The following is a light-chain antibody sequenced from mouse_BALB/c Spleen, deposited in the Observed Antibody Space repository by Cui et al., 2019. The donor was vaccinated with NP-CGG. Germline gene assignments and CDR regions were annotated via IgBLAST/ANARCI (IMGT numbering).Light chain of an antibody. CDR1: TGAVTTSNY. CDR3: ALWYSNHWV. Sequence: QAVVTQESALTTSPGENVTLTCRSSTGAVTTSNYANWVQEKPDHLFTGLIGGTNNRPPGVPARFSGSLIGDKAALTITGTQTEDEAIYFCALWYSNHWVFGGGTKLTVL. J-gene: IGLJ1*01. CDR2: GTN. V-gene: IGLV1*01.